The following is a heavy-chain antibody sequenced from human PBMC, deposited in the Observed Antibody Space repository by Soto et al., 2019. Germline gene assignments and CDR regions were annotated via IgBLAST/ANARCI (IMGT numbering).Heavy chain of an antibody. J-gene: IGHJ6*02. D-gene: IGHD2-15*01. CDR3: SREPFCTGGSCYSRPMDV. V-gene: IGHV4-30-4*01. CDR2: IYYSGTT. Sequence: QVQLQESGPGLVQPSQTLSLTCTVSGGSISSGDYYWSWIRQPPGKDLEWIGYIYYSGTTYYNPSLNSRLTIPVDTSKNQFSLSLTSVTAADTAVYYCSREPFCTGGSCYSRPMDVWGQGTTVSVSS. CDR1: GGSISSGDYY.